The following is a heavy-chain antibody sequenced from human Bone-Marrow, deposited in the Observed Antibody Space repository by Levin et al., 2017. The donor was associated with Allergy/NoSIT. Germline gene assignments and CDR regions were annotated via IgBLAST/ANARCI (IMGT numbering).Heavy chain of an antibody. CDR3: TTDLYYDSSGYYPTFDY. J-gene: IGHJ4*02. CDR1: GFTFSNAW. CDR2: IKSNTDGGTT. D-gene: IGHD3-22*01. V-gene: IGHV3-15*01. Sequence: SCVASGFTFSNAWMSWVRQAPGKGLEWVGRIKSNTDGGTTDYAAPVKGRFTISRDDSKHTLYMKMNSLKVEDTAVYYCTTDLYYDSSGYYPTFDYWGQGTLVTVSS.